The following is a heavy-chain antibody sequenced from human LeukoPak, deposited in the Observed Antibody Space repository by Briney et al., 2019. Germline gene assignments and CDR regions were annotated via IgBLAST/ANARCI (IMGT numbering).Heavy chain of an antibody. V-gene: IGHV4-39*01. CDR3: VSPRGFSYGYFDY. J-gene: IGHJ4*02. CDR1: GGSISSSSAY. CDR2: IYYSKNT. D-gene: IGHD5-18*01. Sequence: MSSETLSLTCTVPGGSISSSSAYWGWIRQPPGKGLEWIGSIYYSKNTYYNPSLKSRVTISADTSKNQFSLTLGSVSATDTAVYYCVSPRGFSYGYFDYWGQGTLVTVSS.